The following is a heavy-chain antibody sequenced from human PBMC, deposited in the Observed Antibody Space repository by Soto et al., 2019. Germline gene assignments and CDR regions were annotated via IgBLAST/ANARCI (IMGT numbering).Heavy chain of an antibody. CDR2: MKPNSGNT. J-gene: IGHJ4*02. CDR3: ARSTNAYGDRH. D-gene: IGHD4-17*01. V-gene: IGHV1-8*01. Sequence: QVQLVQSGAEVKKPGASVKVSCKASGYTFTSYDINWVRQATGQGLEGMGWMKPNSGNTGYALKFQGSITMTRNTSVSTAYMELSSLRSEDTAVYYCARSTNAYGDRHWGQGTLVTVSS. CDR1: GYTFTSYD.